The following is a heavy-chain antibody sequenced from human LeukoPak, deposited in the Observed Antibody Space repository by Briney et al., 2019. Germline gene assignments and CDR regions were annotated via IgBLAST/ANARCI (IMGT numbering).Heavy chain of an antibody. Sequence: SVKVSCKASGGTFSSYAISWVRQAPGQGLEWMGRIIPILGIANYAQKFQGRVTITADKSTSTAYMELSSLRSEDAAVYYCARSKTYYYDSSGFDAFDIWGQGTMVTVSS. CDR1: GGTFSSYA. D-gene: IGHD3-22*01. J-gene: IGHJ3*02. V-gene: IGHV1-69*04. CDR3: ARSKTYYYDSSGFDAFDI. CDR2: IIPILGIA.